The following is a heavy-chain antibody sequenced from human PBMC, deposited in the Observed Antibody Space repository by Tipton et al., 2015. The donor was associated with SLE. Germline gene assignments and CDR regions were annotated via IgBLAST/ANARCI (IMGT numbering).Heavy chain of an antibody. J-gene: IGHJ4*02. Sequence: TLSLTCTVSGGSISSHYWSWIRQPPGKGLEWIGYIYYSGSTNYNPSLKSRVTMSVDTSKNQFSLKLSSVTAADTAVYYCARDRWNYYDSSGYYGAIDYWGQGTLVTVSS. CDR2: IYYSGST. CDR1: GGSISSHY. V-gene: IGHV4-59*11. D-gene: IGHD3-22*01. CDR3: ARDRWNYYDSSGYYGAIDY.